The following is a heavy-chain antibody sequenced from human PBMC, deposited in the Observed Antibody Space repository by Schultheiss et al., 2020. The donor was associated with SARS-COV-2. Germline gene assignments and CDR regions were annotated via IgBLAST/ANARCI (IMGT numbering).Heavy chain of an antibody. J-gene: IGHJ4*02. D-gene: IGHD6-13*01. Sequence: GESLKISCAASGFTFSSYSMNWVRQAPGKGLEWVSSISSSSSYIYYADSVKGRFTISRDNSKNTLYLQMNSLRAEDTAVYYCARGETGEYSSHFDYWGQGTLVTVSS. CDR1: GFTFSSYS. CDR3: ARGETGEYSSHFDY. V-gene: IGHV3-21*01. CDR2: ISSSSSYI.